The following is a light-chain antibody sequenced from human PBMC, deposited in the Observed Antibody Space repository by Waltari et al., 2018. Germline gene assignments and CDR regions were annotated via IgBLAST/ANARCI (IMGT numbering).Light chain of an antibody. V-gene: IGKV4-1*01. Sequence: DIVMTQSPDSLAVSRGERATINCNSSQTVLYSATKKNYLTWYQHKPGQPPKLLISWASIRESGVPDRVTGSGSGTDFTLTISSLQAEDVAVYYCQQHYTTPWTFGQGTKVEIK. CDR1: QTVLYSATKKNY. CDR3: QQHYTTPWT. J-gene: IGKJ1*01. CDR2: WAS.